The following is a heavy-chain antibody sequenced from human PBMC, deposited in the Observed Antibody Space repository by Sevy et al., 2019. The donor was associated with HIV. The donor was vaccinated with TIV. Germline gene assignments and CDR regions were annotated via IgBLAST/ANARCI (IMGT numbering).Heavy chain of an antibody. CDR2: MSYDGSNQ. V-gene: IGHV3-30*18. D-gene: IGHD7-27*01. CDR1: GFTFSDYA. J-gene: IGHJ5*02. CDR3: AKGDGALTGIDP. Sequence: GGSLRLSCAVSGFTFSDYAMHWVRLAPGKGLEWVALMSYDGSNQYYADSVKGRFTISRDNSKNTLYLQMNSLRVEDTAVYYCAKGDGALTGIDPWGQGTLVTVSS.